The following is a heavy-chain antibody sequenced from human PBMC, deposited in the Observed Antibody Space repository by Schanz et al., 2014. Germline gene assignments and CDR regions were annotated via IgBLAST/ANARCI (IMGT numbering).Heavy chain of an antibody. J-gene: IGHJ4*02. CDR3: ARVSGYLTDY. V-gene: IGHV1-18*01. CDR1: GYPFNAYG. Sequence: QVQLVQSGPEVKKPGASVKVSCKASGYPFNAYGVSWVRQAPGQGLEWVGWIYTYTGNANYAQKLQGRVTMTSDTSTSTAYMELRSLRSDDTAVYYCARVSGYLTDYWGQGTLVTVSS. CDR2: IYTYTGNA. D-gene: IGHD6-13*01.